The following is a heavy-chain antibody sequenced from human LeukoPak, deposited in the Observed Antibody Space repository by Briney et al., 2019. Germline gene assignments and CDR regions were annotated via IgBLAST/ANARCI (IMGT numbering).Heavy chain of an antibody. J-gene: IGHJ6*02. CDR2: ISNSGGST. V-gene: IGHV3-23*01. CDR3: AKSRGQYGDYLFYYYGMDV. D-gene: IGHD4-17*01. CDR1: GFSVSGSY. Sequence: PGGSLRLSCAASGFSVSGSYMSWVRQAPGKGLEWVSGISNSGGSTYHADSVKGRFTISRDNSKNTLYLQMNSLRAEDTAVYYCAKSRGQYGDYLFYYYGMDVWGQGTTVTVSS.